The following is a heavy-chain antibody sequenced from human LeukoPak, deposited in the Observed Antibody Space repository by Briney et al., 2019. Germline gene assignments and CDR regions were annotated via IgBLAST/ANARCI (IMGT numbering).Heavy chain of an antibody. CDR1: GGSISSSSYY. V-gene: IGHV4-39*01. CDR2: IYYSGST. CDR3: ATSGYDTQSDY. J-gene: IGHJ4*02. Sequence: SETLSLTCTVSGGSISSSSYYWGWIRQPPGKGLEWIGSIYYSGSTYYNPSLKSRVTISVDTSKNQFSLKLSSVTAADTAVYYCATSGYDTQSDYWGQGTLVTVSS. D-gene: IGHD5-12*01.